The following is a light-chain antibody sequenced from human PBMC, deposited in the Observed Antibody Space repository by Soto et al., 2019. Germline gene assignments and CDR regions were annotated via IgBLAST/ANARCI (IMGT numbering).Light chain of an antibody. Sequence: EFELTQSPATLSLSPGERATLSCRASQSVSSYLAWYQQKPGQAPRLLIYGASNRATGIPARFSGSGSGTDFTLTISSLEPEDFAVYYCQQRSIWYTFGQGTKLEI. CDR1: QSVSSY. V-gene: IGKV3-11*01. J-gene: IGKJ2*01. CDR2: GAS. CDR3: QQRSIWYT.